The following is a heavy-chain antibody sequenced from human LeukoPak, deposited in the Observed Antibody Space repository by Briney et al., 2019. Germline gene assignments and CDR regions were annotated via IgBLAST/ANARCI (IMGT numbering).Heavy chain of an antibody. D-gene: IGHD4-17*01. CDR1: GGSISSGDYY. CDR3: ARVLGDYGIGY. V-gene: IGHV4-30-4*08. Sequence: PSQTLSLTCTVSGGSISSGDYYWSWIRQPPGKGLEWIGYIYYSGSTYYNPSLKNRVTISVDTSKNQFSLKLSSVTAADTAVYYCARVLGDYGIGYWGQGTLVTVPS. J-gene: IGHJ4*02. CDR2: IYYSGST.